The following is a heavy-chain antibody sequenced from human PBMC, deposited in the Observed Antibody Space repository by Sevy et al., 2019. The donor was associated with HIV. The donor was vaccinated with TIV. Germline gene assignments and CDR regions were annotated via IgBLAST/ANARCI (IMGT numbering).Heavy chain of an antibody. CDR2: IYYSGST. J-gene: IGHJ6*02. D-gene: IGHD6-19*01. Sequence: SETLSLTCTVSGGSISSYYWSWIRKPPGKGLEWIGYIYYSGSTNYNPSLKSRVTISVDTSKNQFSLKLSSVTAADTAVYYCARARIAVAGTEKGYYYYYGMDVWGQGTTVTVSS. CDR3: ARARIAVAGTEKGYYYYYGMDV. V-gene: IGHV4-59*01. CDR1: GGSISSYY.